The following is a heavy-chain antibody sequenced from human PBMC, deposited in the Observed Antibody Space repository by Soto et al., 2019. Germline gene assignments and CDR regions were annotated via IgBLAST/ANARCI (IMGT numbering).Heavy chain of an antibody. D-gene: IGHD6-19*01. CDR3: AIKSRYSSGGFDY. V-gene: IGHV4-34*01. J-gene: IGHJ4*02. CDR2: INHSGST. CDR1: GGSFSGYY. Sequence: QVQLQQWGAGLLKPSETLSLTCAVYGGSFSGYYWSWSRQPPGKGLEWIGEINHSGSTNYNPSLKSRVTISVDTSENQFSLKLSSVAAADTAVYYCAIKSRYSSGGFDYWGQGTLVTVSS.